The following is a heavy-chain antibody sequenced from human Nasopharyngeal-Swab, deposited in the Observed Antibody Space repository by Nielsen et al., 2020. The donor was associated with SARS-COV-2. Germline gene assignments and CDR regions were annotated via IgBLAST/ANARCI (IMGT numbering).Heavy chain of an antibody. CDR1: GGSLSGYY. D-gene: IGHD2-2*01. Sequence: SATLSLTCAVYGGSLSGYYWTWIRQPQGKGLEWIGEVEQSGFTKYNPSLKSRVSLSLDTSKNQVSLKVSSVTAADTAVYYCARTFCTTSSCSYYFDSWGQGNLVTVSS. J-gene: IGHJ4*02. CDR3: ARTFCTTSSCSYYFDS. V-gene: IGHV4-34*01. CDR2: VEQSGFT.